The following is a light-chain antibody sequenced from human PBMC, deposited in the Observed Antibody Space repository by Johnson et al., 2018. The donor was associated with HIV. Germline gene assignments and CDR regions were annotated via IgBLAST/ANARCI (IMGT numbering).Light chain of an antibody. V-gene: IGLV1-51*01. CDR2: DNN. J-gene: IGLJ1*01. CDR3: GTWDSSLCAGFYV. Sequence: QSVLTQPPSVSAAPGQKVTISCSGSSSNIGNNYVSWYQQLPGTAPKLLIYDNNKRPSGIPDRFSGSKSGTSATLGITGLPTGAEADYYCGTWDSSLCAGFYVFGTGTKVTVL. CDR1: SSNIGNNY.